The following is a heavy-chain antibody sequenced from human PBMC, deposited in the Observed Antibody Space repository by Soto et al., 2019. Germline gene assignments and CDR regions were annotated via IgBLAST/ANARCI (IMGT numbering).Heavy chain of an antibody. D-gene: IGHD1-26*01. CDR3: ARGGQWDFLSDY. J-gene: IGHJ4*02. CDR1: GYAFNSRY. V-gene: IGHV1-18*01. CDR2: ISGYSAKT. Sequence: QVQLVQSGGEVKNPGASVKVSCKASGYAFNSRYINWERQAPGQGLEWMGWISGYSAKTNYAQNLQGRVTMTIDTSTNTAYMELRSLTSDDTAVYYCARGGQWDFLSDYWGQGTLVTVSS.